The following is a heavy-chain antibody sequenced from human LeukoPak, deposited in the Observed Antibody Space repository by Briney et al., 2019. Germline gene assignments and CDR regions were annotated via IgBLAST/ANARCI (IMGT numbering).Heavy chain of an antibody. CDR2: IGTAGDP. Sequence: GGSLRLSCAASGFAFSSYDMHWVRQATGKGLEWISAIGTAGDPYYPGSVKGRFTISRENAKNSLYLQMNSLRAGDTAVYYCARGCSSTSCQGGMDVWGQGTTVTVSS. CDR1: GFAFSSYD. CDR3: ARGCSSTSCQGGMDV. V-gene: IGHV3-13*05. J-gene: IGHJ6*02. D-gene: IGHD2-2*01.